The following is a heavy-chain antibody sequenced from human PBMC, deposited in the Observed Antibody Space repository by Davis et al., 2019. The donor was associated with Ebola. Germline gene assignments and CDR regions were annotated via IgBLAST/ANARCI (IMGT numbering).Heavy chain of an antibody. J-gene: IGHJ4*02. CDR3: ARGPSTGNSFTY. Sequence: GGSLRLSCAASGFTFSRYWMSWVRQAPGKGLEWVANIKQDGSEKYYVDSVKGRFTISRDNDKNSLSLQMNGLRAEDTAVYYCARGPSTGNSFTYWGQGTLVTVSS. V-gene: IGHV3-7*01. D-gene: IGHD4-23*01. CDR2: IKQDGSEK. CDR1: GFTFSRYW.